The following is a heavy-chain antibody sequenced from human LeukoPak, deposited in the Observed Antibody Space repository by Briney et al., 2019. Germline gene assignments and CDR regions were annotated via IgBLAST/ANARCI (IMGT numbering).Heavy chain of an antibody. CDR2: ISWNSGSI. V-gene: IGHV3-9*01. CDR1: GFTFDDYA. J-gene: IGHJ4*02. CDR3: AKAVMVAATHFDY. Sequence: SLRLSCAASGFTFDDYAMHWVRQAPGKGLEWVSGISWNSGSIGYADSVKGRFTISRDNAKNSLYLQMNSLRAEDTALYYCAKAVMVAATHFDYWGQGTLVTVSS. D-gene: IGHD2-15*01.